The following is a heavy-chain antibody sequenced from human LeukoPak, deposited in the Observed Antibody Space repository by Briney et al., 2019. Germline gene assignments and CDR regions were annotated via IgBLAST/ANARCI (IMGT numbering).Heavy chain of an antibody. CDR2: ISYSGST. V-gene: IGHV4-59*08. CDR1: GGSISSYY. D-gene: IGHD6-6*01. Sequence: PSETLSLTCTVSGGSISSYYWGWIRRPPGKGLEWIGYISYSGSTNYNPSLKSRVTISVDTSKNQFSLKLSSVTAADTAVYYCARGYSSSFDYWGQGTLVTVSS. J-gene: IGHJ4*02. CDR3: ARGYSSSFDY.